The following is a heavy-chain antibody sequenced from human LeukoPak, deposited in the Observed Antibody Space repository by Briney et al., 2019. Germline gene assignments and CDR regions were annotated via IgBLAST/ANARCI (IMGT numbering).Heavy chain of an antibody. D-gene: IGHD3-22*01. Sequence: ASVKVSCKASGYTFTGYYMHWVRQAPGQGLEWMGWINPNSGGTNYAQKFQGRVTMTRDTSISTAYVELSRLRSDDTAVYYCARDRRYYYDSSGLPADYWGQGTLVTVSS. CDR1: GYTFTGYY. CDR3: ARDRRYYYDSSGLPADY. V-gene: IGHV1-2*02. J-gene: IGHJ4*02. CDR2: INPNSGGT.